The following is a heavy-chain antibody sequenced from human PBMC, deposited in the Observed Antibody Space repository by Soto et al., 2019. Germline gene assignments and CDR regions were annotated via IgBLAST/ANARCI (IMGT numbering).Heavy chain of an antibody. J-gene: IGHJ6*02. CDR1: GYTFYSHS. V-gene: IGHV1-18*01. D-gene: IGHD1-1*01. CDR3: ETSIQLAYPSGMDV. Sequence: QAQLVQSGAEVKKPGASVKVSCKASGYTFYSHSISWVRQAPGQGLEWMGRISADNGNTKYAQKFRGRVTMTTDTSKRKVYMEMRNLRYDETAVYYCETSIQLAYPSGMDVWGQGTTVTVSS. CDR2: ISADNGNT.